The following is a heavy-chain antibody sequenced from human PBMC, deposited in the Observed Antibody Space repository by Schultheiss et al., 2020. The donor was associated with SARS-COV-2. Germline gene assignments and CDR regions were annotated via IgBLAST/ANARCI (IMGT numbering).Heavy chain of an antibody. CDR3: ARDGTVGATWGY. V-gene: IGHV3-11*04. Sequence: GGSLRLSCAASGFTVSSNYMSWVRQAPGKGLEWVSYISSSGSTIYYADSVKGRFTISRDNAKNSLYLQMNSLRAEDTAVYYCARDGTVGATWGYWGQGTLVTVSS. J-gene: IGHJ4*02. CDR2: ISSSGSTI. CDR1: GFTVSSNY. D-gene: IGHD1-26*01.